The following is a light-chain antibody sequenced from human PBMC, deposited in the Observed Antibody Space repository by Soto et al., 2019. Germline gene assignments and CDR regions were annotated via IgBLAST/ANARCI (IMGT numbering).Light chain of an antibody. CDR3: QQYMT. CDR1: QSVSSSY. Sequence: EIVLTQSPGTLSLSPGERATLSCRASQSVSSSYLAWYQQKPGQAPRLLIYGASSRATGIPDRFSGSGAGTDFTLTISRLEPEDFAVYYCQQYMTFGQGNKVEIK. V-gene: IGKV3-20*01. J-gene: IGKJ1*01. CDR2: GAS.